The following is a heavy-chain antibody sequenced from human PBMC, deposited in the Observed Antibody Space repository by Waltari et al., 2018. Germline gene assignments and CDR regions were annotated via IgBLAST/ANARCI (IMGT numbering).Heavy chain of an antibody. D-gene: IGHD5-12*01. J-gene: IGHJ6*01. CDR3: ARDSIYSGFYSYNYGMDV. CDR1: GFPFNIYW. Sequence: EVQLLESGGGWVQVGGSLRLSCAAPGFPFNIYWMTWGRQAPGKGLEWVANIKNDGSQTYYGDSVKGRFTISRDNAGNSLYLQMHSLRAEDTAVYYCARDSIYSGFYSYNYGMDVWGQGTTVTVSS. CDR2: IKNDGSQT. V-gene: IGHV3-7*01.